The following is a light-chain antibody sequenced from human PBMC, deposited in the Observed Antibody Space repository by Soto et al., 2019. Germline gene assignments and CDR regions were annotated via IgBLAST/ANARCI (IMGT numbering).Light chain of an antibody. V-gene: IGKV4-1*01. Sequence: DIVMTQSPDSLAVSLGERATINCKTTQAILYSPKNQNSLAWYQLKPGQPPKLLIYWTSTRESGVPDRFSGSGSGTDFTLTISSLQAEDVAVYYCQQYSSRPYTFGQGTKVEIK. J-gene: IGKJ2*01. CDR1: QAILYSPKNQNS. CDR3: QQYSSRPYT. CDR2: WTS.